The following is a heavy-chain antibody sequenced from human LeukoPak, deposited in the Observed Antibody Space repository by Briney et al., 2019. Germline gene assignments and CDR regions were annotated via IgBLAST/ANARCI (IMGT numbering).Heavy chain of an antibody. CDR1: GFTFSSYS. V-gene: IGHV3-21*01. D-gene: IGHD1-1*01. Sequence: GGSLRLSCAASGFTFSSYSMNWVRQAPGKGLEWVSSISSSSTYIYYADSVKGRFTISRDNAKNSLYLQMNGLRAEDTAVYYCARDRTDGDYWGQGTLVTVSS. CDR2: ISSSSTYI. CDR3: ARDRTDGDY. J-gene: IGHJ4*02.